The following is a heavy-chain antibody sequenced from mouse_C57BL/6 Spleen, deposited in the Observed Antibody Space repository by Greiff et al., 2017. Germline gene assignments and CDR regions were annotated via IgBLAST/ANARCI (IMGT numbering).Heavy chain of an antibody. J-gene: IGHJ4*01. CDR2: INPNYGTT. CDR3: ARSRGYGSSYDAMDY. D-gene: IGHD1-1*01. CDR1: GYSFTDYN. Sequence: SGPELVKPGASVKISCKASGYSFTDYNMNWVKQSNGKSLEWIGVINPNYGTTSYNQKFKGKATLTVDQSSSTAYMQLNSLTSEDSAVYYCARSRGYGSSYDAMDYWGQGTSVTVSS. V-gene: IGHV1-39*01.